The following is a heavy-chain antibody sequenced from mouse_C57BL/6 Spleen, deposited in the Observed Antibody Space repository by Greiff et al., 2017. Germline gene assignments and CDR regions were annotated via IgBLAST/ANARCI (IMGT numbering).Heavy chain of an antibody. CDR3: ARMGYYGSSPYFDY. Sequence: LVESGAELVQPGASVKMSCKASGYTFTTYPIEWMKQNHGKSLEWIGNFHPYNDDTKYNEKFKGKATLTVEKSSSTVYLELSRLTSDDSAVYYCARMGYYGSSPYFDYWGQGTTLTVSS. J-gene: IGHJ2*01. V-gene: IGHV1-47*01. CDR2: FHPYNDDT. D-gene: IGHD1-1*01. CDR1: GYTFTTYP.